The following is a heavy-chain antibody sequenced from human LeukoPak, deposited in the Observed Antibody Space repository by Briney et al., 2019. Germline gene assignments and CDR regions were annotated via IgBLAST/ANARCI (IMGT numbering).Heavy chain of an antibody. V-gene: IGHV4-59*01. Sequence: SETLSLTCTVSGGSISSYYWSWIRQPPGKGLERIGHIYSSGRTNYNPSLKSRVTISVDTSKNQFSLKLSSVTAADTAVYYCARLKYYYDSSGYRAEYFQHWGQGTLVTVSS. J-gene: IGHJ1*01. CDR3: ARLKYYYDSSGYRAEYFQH. CDR1: GGSISSYY. CDR2: IYSSGRT. D-gene: IGHD3-22*01.